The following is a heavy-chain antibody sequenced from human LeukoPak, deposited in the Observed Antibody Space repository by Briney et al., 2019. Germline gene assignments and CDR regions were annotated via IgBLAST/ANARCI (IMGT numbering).Heavy chain of an antibody. V-gene: IGHV3-23*01. Sequence: GGSLRLSCAASGFTFSSYAMSWVRQAPGKGLEWVSGISGSGGSTYYADSVKGRFTISRDNSKNTLSLQMNSLRAEDTALYYCARGKGIAVSSFDYWGQGTLATVSS. D-gene: IGHD6-19*01. J-gene: IGHJ4*02. CDR1: GFTFSSYA. CDR2: ISGSGGST. CDR3: ARGKGIAVSSFDY.